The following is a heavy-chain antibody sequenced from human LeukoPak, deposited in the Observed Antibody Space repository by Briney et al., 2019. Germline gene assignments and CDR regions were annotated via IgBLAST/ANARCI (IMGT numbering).Heavy chain of an antibody. D-gene: IGHD5-24*01. CDR3: AGAGPRRDGYNVDY. CDR2: ISGYNGNT. J-gene: IGHJ4*02. V-gene: IGHV1-18*04. Sequence: ASVKVSCKASGYTFTGSYMHWVRQAPGQGLEWMGWISGYNGNTKSAQKVQGRVTMTTDTSTNTAYMELRSLRSDDTAVYYCAGAGPRRDGYNVDYWGQGTLVTVSS. CDR1: GYTFTGSY.